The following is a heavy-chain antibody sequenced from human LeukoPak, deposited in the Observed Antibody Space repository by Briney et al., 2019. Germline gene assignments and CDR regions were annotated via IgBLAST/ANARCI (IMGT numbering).Heavy chain of an antibody. Sequence: ASVKVSCKASGGTFSSYTISWVRQTPGQGLECMGRSIPILGIANYAQKCQGRVTITADKSTSTDYMEMSSLRSEDTAVYYCARGLLDSGGNWYFDLWGRGTLVTVSS. D-gene: IGHD4-23*01. CDR1: GGTFSSYT. CDR3: ARGLLDSGGNWYFDL. V-gene: IGHV1-69*02. J-gene: IGHJ2*01. CDR2: SIPILGIA.